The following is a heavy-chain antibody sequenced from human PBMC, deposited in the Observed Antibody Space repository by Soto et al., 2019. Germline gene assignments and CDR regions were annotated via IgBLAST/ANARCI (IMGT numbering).Heavy chain of an antibody. J-gene: IGHJ4*02. CDR1: GDSISSGPYY. V-gene: IGHV4-31*03. CDR2: IYYSGST. D-gene: IGHD6-19*01. Sequence: QVQLQESGPGLVKPSQTLSLTCTVSGDSISSGPYYWSWIRQHPGKGLEWIGYIYYSGSTYYNPALKSRVTISVDTSKNQFSLKLSSVTAADTAVYYCAREYTSSGDFDFWGQGTLVTVSS. CDR3: AREYTSSGDFDF.